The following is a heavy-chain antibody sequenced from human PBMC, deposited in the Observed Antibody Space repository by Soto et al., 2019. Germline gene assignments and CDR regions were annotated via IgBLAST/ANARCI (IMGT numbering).Heavy chain of an antibody. CDR2: ISASGGST. CDR3: AKARVYSSGWFDP. CDR1: GFTFRSYA. J-gene: IGHJ5*02. V-gene: IGHV3-23*01. D-gene: IGHD5-12*01. Sequence: GGSLRLSCAASGFTFRSYAMSWVRQAPGKGLEWVSVISASGGSTYYADSVKGRFTISRDNSKNTMFLQMNSLRAEDTAVYFCAKARVYSSGWFDPWGQGTLVTVSS.